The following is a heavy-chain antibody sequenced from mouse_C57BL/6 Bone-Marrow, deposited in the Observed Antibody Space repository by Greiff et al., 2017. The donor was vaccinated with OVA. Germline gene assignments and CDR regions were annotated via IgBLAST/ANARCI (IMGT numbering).Heavy chain of an antibody. CDR1: GYSFTDYN. D-gene: IGHD2-4*01. CDR2: INPNYGTT. Sequence: VQLQQSGPELVKPGASVKISCKASGYSFTDYNMNWVKQSNGKSLEWIGVINPNYGTTSYNQKFQGKATITADTSSNTAYLQLSSLTSEDTAIYYCARWGDYGPFDYWGQGTTLTVSS. J-gene: IGHJ2*01. V-gene: IGHV1-39*01. CDR3: ARWGDYGPFDY.